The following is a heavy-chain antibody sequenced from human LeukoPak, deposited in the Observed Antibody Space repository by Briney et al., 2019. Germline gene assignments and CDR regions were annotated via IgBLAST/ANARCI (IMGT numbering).Heavy chain of an antibody. CDR1: GFTFSSYW. J-gene: IGHJ6*03. CDR2: IKQDGSEK. CDR3: ARETSSGWFYYYYYMDV. V-gene: IGHV3-7*01. D-gene: IGHD6-19*01. Sequence: GGSLRLSCAASGFTFSSYWMSWVRQAPGKALEWVANIKQDGSEKYYVDSVKGRFTISRDNAKNSLYLQMNSLRAEDTAVYYCARETSSGWFYYYYYMDVWGKGTTVTVSS.